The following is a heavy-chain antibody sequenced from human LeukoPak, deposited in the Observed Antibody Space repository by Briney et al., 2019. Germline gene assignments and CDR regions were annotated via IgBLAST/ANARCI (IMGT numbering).Heavy chain of an antibody. V-gene: IGHV3-53*01. CDR2: IYSGGST. Sequence: PGGSLRLSCAASEFTLSSYSMNWVRQAPGKGLEWVSVIYSGGSTYYADSVKGRFTISRDTSKNTLYLQMNSLRADDTAVYYRAREGGGNDILTGYFELWGQGTLVTVSS. D-gene: IGHD3-9*01. CDR1: EFTLSSYS. CDR3: AREGGGNDILTGYFEL. J-gene: IGHJ4*02.